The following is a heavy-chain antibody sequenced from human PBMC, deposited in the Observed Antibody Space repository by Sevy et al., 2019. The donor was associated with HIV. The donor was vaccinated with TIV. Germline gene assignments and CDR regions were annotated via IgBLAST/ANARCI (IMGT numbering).Heavy chain of an antibody. CDR3: ARPRANYVDHYFFYAMDV. CDR2: ISYDGSDK. D-gene: IGHD4-17*01. V-gene: IGHV3-30-3*01. Sequence: GESLKISCVASGFAFSNYYAMHWVRQAPGKGLEWVALISYDGSDKYYADSVKGRFTISRDNFKNTLFLQMNSLTTEETAVYYCARPRANYVDHYFFYAMDVWGQGTTVTVSS. CDR1: GFAFSNYYA. J-gene: IGHJ6*02.